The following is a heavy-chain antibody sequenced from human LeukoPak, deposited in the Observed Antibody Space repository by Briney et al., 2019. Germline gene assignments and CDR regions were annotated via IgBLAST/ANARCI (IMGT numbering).Heavy chain of an antibody. CDR1: GYTFTSYA. D-gene: IGHD3-10*02. V-gene: IGHV7-4-1*02. CDR2: INTNTGNP. Sequence: ASVKVSCKASGYTFTSYAMNWVRQAPGQGLEWMGWINTNTGNPTYAQGFTGRFVFSLDTSVSTAYLQISSLKAEDTAVYYCAREEGLLLSSGVLRWFDPWGQGTLVTVSS. CDR3: AREEGLLLSSGVLRWFDP. J-gene: IGHJ5*02.